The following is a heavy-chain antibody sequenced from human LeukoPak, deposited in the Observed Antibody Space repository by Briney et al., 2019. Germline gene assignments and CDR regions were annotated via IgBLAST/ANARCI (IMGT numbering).Heavy chain of an antibody. V-gene: IGHV4-59*08. J-gene: IGHJ4*02. CDR2: IYYSGST. Sequence: PSETLSLTCTVSGGSISSYYWSWIRQPPGKGLEWIGYIYYSGSTNYNPSLKSRVTISVDTSKNQFSLKLSSVTAADTAVYYCARSTTIFGVGPYYFDYWGQGTLVTVS. CDR1: GGSISSYY. CDR3: ARSTTIFGVGPYYFDY. D-gene: IGHD3-3*01.